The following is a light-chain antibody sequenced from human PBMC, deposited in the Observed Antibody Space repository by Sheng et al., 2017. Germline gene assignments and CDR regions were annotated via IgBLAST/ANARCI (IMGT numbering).Light chain of an antibody. J-gene: IGKJ4*01. Sequence: EVVMTQSPATLSVSPGERATLSCRASQTVDSNLAWYQQKPGQAPRLLIYGASNRATGIPDRFSGSESGTDFTLTISRLEPEDFAVYYCQQYTTIGGGTKVEIK. CDR3: QQYTT. CDR1: QTVDSN. V-gene: IGKV3D-15*01. CDR2: GAS.